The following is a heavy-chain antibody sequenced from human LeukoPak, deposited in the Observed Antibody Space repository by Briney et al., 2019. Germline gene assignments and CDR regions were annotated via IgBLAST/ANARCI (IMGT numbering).Heavy chain of an antibody. D-gene: IGHD3-22*01. CDR2: IIPILGIA. CDR1: GGTFSSYA. V-gene: IGHV1-69*04. CDR3: ARDPGDYYGSSGYSDY. Sequence: SVKVSCKASGGTFSSYAISWVRQAPGQGLEWMGRIIPILGIANYAQKFQGRVTITADKSTSTAYMELSSLRSEDTAVYYCARDPGDYYGSSGYSDYWGQGTLVTVSS. J-gene: IGHJ4*02.